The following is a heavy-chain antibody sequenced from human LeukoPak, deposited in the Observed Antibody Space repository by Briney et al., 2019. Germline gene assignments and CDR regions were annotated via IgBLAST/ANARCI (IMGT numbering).Heavy chain of an antibody. CDR3: ARDFYRSPLDYMDV. Sequence: GGSLRLSCAASGFTFSSYTMNWVRQAPGKGLEWVSSISSSSSYIYYADSVKGRFTISRDNAKNSLYLQMNSLRAEDTAVYYCARDFYRSPLDYMDVWGKGTTVTVSS. CDR2: ISSSSSYI. CDR1: GFTFSSYT. V-gene: IGHV3-21*01. D-gene: IGHD1-14*01. J-gene: IGHJ6*03.